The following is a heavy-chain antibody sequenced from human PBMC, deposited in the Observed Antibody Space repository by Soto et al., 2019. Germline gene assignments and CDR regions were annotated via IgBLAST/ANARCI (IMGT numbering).Heavy chain of an antibody. CDR3: ARDPVGATRFDY. CDR1: DSISTYY. J-gene: IGHJ4*02. V-gene: IGHV4-59*01. CDR2: IYYLGRT. D-gene: IGHD1-26*01. Sequence: QVPLQESGPGLVKPSETLSLTCTVDSISTYYWNWIRQPPGKGLEWIGYIYYLGRTNYNSSLKSRVTMSIDTSQHHFPLRLSSVSAGDTAIYYCARDPVGATRFDYWGQGVPVTVSS.